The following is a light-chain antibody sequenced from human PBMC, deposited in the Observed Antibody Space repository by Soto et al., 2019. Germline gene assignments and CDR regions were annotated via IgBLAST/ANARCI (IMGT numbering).Light chain of an antibody. CDR3: QQYNDYFPT. CDR1: QAISSY. CDR2: ATS. J-gene: IGKJ1*01. V-gene: IGKV1-8*01. Sequence: AIRMTQFPSSLPASPAARVTITCRASQAISSYLTWYQQKPGKAPKLLIYATSTLQSGVPSRFSGSGSGTEFTLTISSLQPDDFTTYYCQQYNDYFPTFGQGTKVDI.